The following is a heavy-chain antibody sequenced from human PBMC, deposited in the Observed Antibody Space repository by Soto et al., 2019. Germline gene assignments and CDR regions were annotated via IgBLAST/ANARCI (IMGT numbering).Heavy chain of an antibody. CDR3: ARELLPYYYDSSGYQNVLNI. D-gene: IGHD3-22*01. CDR1: GYTFSSYA. Sequence: ASVKVSCKASGYTFSSYAMHWVRQAPGQRLEWMGWINGGNGNTKYSQKYQDRVTITRDTSASTAYMELSSLRSEDTAVFYCARELLPYYYDSSGYQNVLNIWGQGTMVTVSS. J-gene: IGHJ3*02. CDR2: INGGNGNT. V-gene: IGHV1-3*01.